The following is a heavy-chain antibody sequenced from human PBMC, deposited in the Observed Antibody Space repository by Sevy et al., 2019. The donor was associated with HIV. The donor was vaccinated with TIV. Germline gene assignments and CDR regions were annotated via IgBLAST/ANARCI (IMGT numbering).Heavy chain of an antibody. D-gene: IGHD6-19*01. CDR2: IYTSGST. CDR3: AREVKGIAVAGTRANWFDP. J-gene: IGHJ5*02. CDR1: GGSISSYY. V-gene: IGHV4-4*07. Sequence: SETLSLTCTVSGGSISSYYWSWIRQPAGKGLEWIGRIYTSGSTNYNPSLKSRVTMSVDTSKNQFSLKLSSVTAADTAVYYCAREVKGIAVAGTRANWFDPWGQGTPVTVSS.